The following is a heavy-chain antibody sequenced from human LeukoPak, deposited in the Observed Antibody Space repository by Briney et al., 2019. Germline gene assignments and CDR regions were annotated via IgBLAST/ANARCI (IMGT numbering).Heavy chain of an antibody. J-gene: IGHJ4*02. CDR3: ARGKHYGDFDY. Sequence: ASVKVSCKASGFTFTGYYMHWVRQAPGQGLEWMGWINPRSGDTNYAQKFLGRVTMTRDTSISTAYMELSRLRSDDTAVYYCARGKHYGDFDYWGQGTLVIVSS. CDR1: GFTFTGYY. D-gene: IGHD4-17*01. V-gene: IGHV1-2*02. CDR2: INPRSGDT.